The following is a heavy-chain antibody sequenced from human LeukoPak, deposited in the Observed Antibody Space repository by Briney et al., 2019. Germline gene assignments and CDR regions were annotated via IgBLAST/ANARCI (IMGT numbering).Heavy chain of an antibody. CDR2: IYYSGRT. Sequence: SETLSLTCTVSGDSSRITTFYWGWVRQTPEKGLEWIGSIYYSGRTQCKSSLKSRVLISIDTSKNQFSLKLSSVTAADTAVYYCVRAALGVPAYYFVYWRQGTLVIVPS. CDR1: GDSSRITTFY. J-gene: IGHJ4*02. V-gene: IGHV4-39*07. CDR3: VRAALGVPAYYFVY.